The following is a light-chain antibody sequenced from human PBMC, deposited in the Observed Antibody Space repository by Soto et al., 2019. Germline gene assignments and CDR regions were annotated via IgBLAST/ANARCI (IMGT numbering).Light chain of an antibody. Sequence: EMVMTQSPATLSVSPGERATLSCRASQNLSRNLAWYQQQPGQAPRLLIYGASTRATGIPARFSGSGSGTDFTLTISSLQPNDSATYFCQHYHSQSITFGGGTQVDVK. V-gene: IGKV3-15*01. CDR3: QHYHSQSIT. CDR1: QNLSRN. J-gene: IGKJ4*01. CDR2: GAS.